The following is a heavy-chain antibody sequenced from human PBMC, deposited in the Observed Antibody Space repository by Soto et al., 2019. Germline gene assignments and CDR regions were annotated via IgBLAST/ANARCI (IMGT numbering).Heavy chain of an antibody. CDR2: ISGNGGST. CDR1: GFTFNIFA. V-gene: IGHV3-23*01. J-gene: IGHJ4*02. Sequence: QPGGSLRLSCTASGFTFNIFAMSWVRQAPGKGLEWVSGISGNGGSTYYADSVKGRFTISRDNSKNTLYLQMNSLRAEDTAVYYCAKDPRSSGYYDYWGQGTLVTVSS. D-gene: IGHD3-22*01. CDR3: AKDPRSSGYYDY.